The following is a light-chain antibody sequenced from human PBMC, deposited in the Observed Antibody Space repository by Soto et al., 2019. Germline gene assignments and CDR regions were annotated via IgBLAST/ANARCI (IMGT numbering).Light chain of an antibody. J-gene: IGLJ1*01. CDR3: ISYTDRQSYL. CDR2: AVS. V-gene: IGLV2-14*03. Sequence: QSVLTQPASVSGSPGQSITISCSGTSSDIGSYNHVAWYQQFPGKSPKLMIYAVSDRPPGVSDRFSGSKSGITASLTISGPPTEGEAGYYCISYTDRQSYLFGTGTKLTVL. CDR1: SSDIGSYNH.